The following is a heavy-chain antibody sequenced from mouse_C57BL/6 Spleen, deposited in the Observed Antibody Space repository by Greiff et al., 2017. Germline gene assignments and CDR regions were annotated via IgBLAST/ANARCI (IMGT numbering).Heavy chain of an antibody. CDR2: INPSSGYT. J-gene: IGHJ1*03. V-gene: IGHV1-7*01. D-gene: IGHD1-1*01. Sequence: QVHVKQSGAELAKPGASVKLSCKASGYTFTSYWMHWVKQRPGQGLEWIGYINPSSGYTKYNQKFKDKATLTADKSSSTAYMQLSSLTYEDSAVYYCARQFITTVVVYWYFDVWGTGTTVTVSS. CDR1: GYTFTSYW. CDR3: ARQFITTVVVYWYFDV.